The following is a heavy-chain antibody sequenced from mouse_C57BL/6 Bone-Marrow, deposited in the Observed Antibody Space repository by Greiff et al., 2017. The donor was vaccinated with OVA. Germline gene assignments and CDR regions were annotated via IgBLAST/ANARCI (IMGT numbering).Heavy chain of an antibody. D-gene: IGHD2-3*01. V-gene: IGHV1-26*01. J-gene: IGHJ3*01. Sequence: EVQLQQSGPELVKPGASVKISCKASGYTFTDYYMNWVKQSHGKSLEWIGDINPNNGGTSYNQKFKGKATLTVDKSSSTAYMELRSLTSEDSAVYYCARRDGPSFAYWGQGTLVTVSA. CDR1: GYTFTDYY. CDR2: INPNNGGT. CDR3: ARRDGPSFAY.